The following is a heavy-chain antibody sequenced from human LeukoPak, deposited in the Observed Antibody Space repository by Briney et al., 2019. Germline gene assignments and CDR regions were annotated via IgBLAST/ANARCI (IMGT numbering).Heavy chain of an antibody. CDR3: ARDRRSGYYYEYVDAFDI. J-gene: IGHJ3*02. CDR2: IYYSGST. D-gene: IGHD3-22*01. CDR1: GGSISSNSYY. V-gene: IGHV4-39*07. Sequence: PSETLSLTCTVSGGSISSNSYYWGWIRQPPGKGLEWIGSIYYSGSTYYNPSLKNRLTISVDTSKNQFSLKLSSVTAADTAVYYCARDRRSGYYYEYVDAFDIWGQGTMVTVSS.